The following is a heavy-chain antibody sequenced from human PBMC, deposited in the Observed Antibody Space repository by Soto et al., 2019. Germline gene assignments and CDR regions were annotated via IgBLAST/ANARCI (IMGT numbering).Heavy chain of an antibody. J-gene: IGHJ4*02. CDR3: ARGVGDLLWKARPYYFDY. V-gene: IGHV2-70*01. CDR2: IDWDDDK. D-gene: IGHD3-10*01. CDR1: GFSLSTSGMC. Sequence: PTQTLTLTCTFSGFSLSTSGMCVSWIRQPPAKALEWLALIDWDDDKYYSTSLKTRLTISKDTSKNQVVLTMTNMDPVDTATYYCARGVGDLLWKARPYYFDYWGQGTLVTVSS.